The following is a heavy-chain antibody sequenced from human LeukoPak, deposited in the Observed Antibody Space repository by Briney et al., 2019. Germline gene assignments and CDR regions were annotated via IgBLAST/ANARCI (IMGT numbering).Heavy chain of an antibody. CDR3: ARGIAALAPSDY. J-gene: IGHJ4*02. CDR2: ISGDGGTI. D-gene: IGHD6-13*01. V-gene: IGHV3-43*02. CDR1: GFTFDNYV. Sequence: PGGSLRLSCAASGFTFDNYVMHWVRQAPGKGLEWVSLISGDGGTISYADSVRGRFTISRDNTKNTLHLQMNSLRAEDTAVYYCARGIAALAPSDYWGQGTLVTVSS.